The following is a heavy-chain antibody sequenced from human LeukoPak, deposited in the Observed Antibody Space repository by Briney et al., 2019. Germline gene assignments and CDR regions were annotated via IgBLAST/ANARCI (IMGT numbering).Heavy chain of an antibody. D-gene: IGHD3-10*01. CDR3: ARVYYGSGSSFDP. CDR1: GGTFSSYA. CDR2: INPNSGGT. V-gene: IGHV1-2*06. J-gene: IGHJ5*02. Sequence: VASVKVSCKASGGTFSSYAISWVRQAPGQGLEWMGRINPNSGGTNYAQKFQGRVTMTRDTSISTAYMELSRLRSDDTAVYYCARVYYGSGSSFDPWGQGTLVTVSS.